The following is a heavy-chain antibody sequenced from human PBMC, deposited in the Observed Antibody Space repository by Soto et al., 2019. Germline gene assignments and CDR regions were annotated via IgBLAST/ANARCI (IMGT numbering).Heavy chain of an antibody. CDR2: IYYSGST. Sequence: QVQLQASGPGLVKPSETLSLTCTVSGGSISSYYWSWIRQPPGKGLEWIGYIYYSGSTNYNPSLRXRVTISVDTSKTQFSLKLSSVTAADTALYYCARTYGRNFDYWGQGTLVTVSS. D-gene: IGHD3-10*01. CDR1: GGSISSYY. J-gene: IGHJ4*02. V-gene: IGHV4-59*01. CDR3: ARTYGRNFDY.